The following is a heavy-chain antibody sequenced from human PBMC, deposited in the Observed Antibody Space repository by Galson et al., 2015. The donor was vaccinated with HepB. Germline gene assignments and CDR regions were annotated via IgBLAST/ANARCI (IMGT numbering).Heavy chain of an antibody. Sequence: SVKVSCKASGYTFTSYYMHWVRQAPGQGLEWMGIINPSGGFTNYAQKFQGRVTMTRDTSTSTVYMELSSLRSEDTAVYYCARDKGRQQPYYYMDVWGKGTTVTVSS. CDR1: GYTFTSYY. V-gene: IGHV1-46*03. D-gene: IGHD6-13*01. J-gene: IGHJ6*03. CDR2: INPSGGFT. CDR3: ARDKGRQQPYYYMDV.